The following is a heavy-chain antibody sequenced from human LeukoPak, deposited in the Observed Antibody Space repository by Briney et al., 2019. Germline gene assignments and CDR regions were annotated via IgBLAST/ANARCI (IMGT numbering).Heavy chain of an antibody. V-gene: IGHV3-21*01. CDR1: GFTFSGYS. CDR3: AREGATASSGYFFDY. CDR2: ISSSSSSI. Sequence: GGSLRLSCAAPGFTFSGYSMNWVRQAPGKGLEWVSSISSSSSSIYYADSVKGRFTISRDSAKKSLYLQMNSLRAEDTAVYYCAREGATASSGYFFDYWGQGSLVTVSS. J-gene: IGHJ4*02. D-gene: IGHD5-18*01.